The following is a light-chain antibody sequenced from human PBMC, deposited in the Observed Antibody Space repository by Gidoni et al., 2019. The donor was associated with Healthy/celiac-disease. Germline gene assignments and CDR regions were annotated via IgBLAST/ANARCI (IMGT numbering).Light chain of an antibody. V-gene: IGKV1-9*01. CDR3: QQLNSYSIFT. CDR1: QGISSY. J-gene: IGKJ3*01. Sequence: DIQLTQSPSFLSASVGDRVTITCRASQGISSYLAWYQQKPGKAPKLLIYAASTLQSVVPSRFSGSGSGTEFTLTISSLQPEDFATYYCQQLNSYSIFTFGPGTKVDIK. CDR2: AAS.